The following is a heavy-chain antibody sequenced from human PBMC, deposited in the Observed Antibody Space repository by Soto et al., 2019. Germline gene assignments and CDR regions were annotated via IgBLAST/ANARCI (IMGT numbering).Heavy chain of an antibody. Sequence: GGSLRLSCAASGFTFDDYTMHWVRQAPGKGLEWVSLISWDGGSTYYADSVKGRFTISRDNSKNSLYLQMNSLRTEDTALYYCAKDRTAGGMYFDYWGQGTLVTVSS. V-gene: IGHV3-43*01. CDR2: ISWDGGST. J-gene: IGHJ4*02. CDR3: AKDRTAGGMYFDY. D-gene: IGHD2-21*02. CDR1: GFTFDDYT.